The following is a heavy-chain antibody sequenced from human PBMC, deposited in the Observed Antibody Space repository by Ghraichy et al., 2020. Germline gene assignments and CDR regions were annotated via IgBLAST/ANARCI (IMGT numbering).Heavy chain of an antibody. CDR1: GFTFSSYG. Sequence: GESLNISCAASGFTFSSYGMHWVRQAPDKGLEWVAFIRYDGSNKYYADSVKGRFTISRDNSKNTLYLQMNSLRAEDTAVYYCAKGYSYGTIYYYYYMDVWGKGTTVTVSS. D-gene: IGHD5-18*01. CDR3: AKGYSYGTIYYYYYMDV. V-gene: IGHV3-30*02. J-gene: IGHJ6*03. CDR2: IRYDGSNK.